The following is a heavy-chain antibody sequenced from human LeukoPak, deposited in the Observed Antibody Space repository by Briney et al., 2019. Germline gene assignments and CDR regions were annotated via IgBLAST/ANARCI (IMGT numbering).Heavy chain of an antibody. CDR2: ISYDGSNK. V-gene: IGHV3-30*03. D-gene: IGHD1-1*01. CDR3: ARDWNDLDY. Sequence: GGSLRLSCAASGFIFSNYGMHWVRQAPGKGLEWVAVISYDGSNKYYADSVKGRFTISRDNSRNMLYLQMNSLRAEDTAVYYSARDWNDLDYWGQGTLVTVSS. J-gene: IGHJ4*02. CDR1: GFIFSNYG.